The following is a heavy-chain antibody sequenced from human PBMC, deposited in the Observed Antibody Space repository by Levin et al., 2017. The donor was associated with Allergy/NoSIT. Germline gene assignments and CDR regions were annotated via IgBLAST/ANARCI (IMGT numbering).Heavy chain of an antibody. CDR1: GGSFSGYY. Sequence: SETLSLTCAVYGGSFSGYYWSWIRQPPGKGLEWIGEINHSGSTNYNPSLKSRVTISVDTSKNQFSLKLSSVTAADTAVYYCARTKNRFYPNSSSWVRGAVDYWGQGTLVTVSS. D-gene: IGHD6-13*01. J-gene: IGHJ4*02. V-gene: IGHV4-34*01. CDR3: ARTKNRFYPNSSSWVRGAVDY. CDR2: INHSGST.